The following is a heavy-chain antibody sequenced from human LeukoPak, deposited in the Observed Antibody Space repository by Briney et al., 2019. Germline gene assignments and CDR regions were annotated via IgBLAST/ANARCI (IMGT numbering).Heavy chain of an antibody. V-gene: IGHV4-59*12. CDR2: IYYSGST. D-gene: IGHD2-2*02. J-gene: IGHJ6*02. CDR3: ARELGYCSSTSCYMRGGHKYYYYGMDV. CDR1: GGSISSYY. Sequence: SETLSLTCTVSGGSISSYYWSWIRQPPGNGLEWIGYIYYSGSTNYNPSLKSRVTMSVDTSKNQFSLKLSSVTAADTAVYYCARELGYCSSTSCYMRGGHKYYYYGMDVWGQGTTVTVSS.